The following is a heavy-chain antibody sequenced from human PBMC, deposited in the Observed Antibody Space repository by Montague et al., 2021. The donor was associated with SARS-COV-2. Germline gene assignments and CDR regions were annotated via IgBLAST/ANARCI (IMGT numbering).Heavy chain of an antibody. J-gene: IGHJ6*02. D-gene: IGHD3-10*01. CDR3: ARGVTMVQGVISRYYYYYGMDV. CDR2: IGTAGDT. Sequence: SLRLSCAASGFTFSSYDMYWVRQATGKGLEWVSAIGTAGDTYYPGSVKGRFTISRENAKNSLYLQMNSLRAGDTAVYYCARGVTMVQGVISRYYYYYGMDVWGQGTTVTVSS. CDR1: GFTFSSYD. V-gene: IGHV3-13*04.